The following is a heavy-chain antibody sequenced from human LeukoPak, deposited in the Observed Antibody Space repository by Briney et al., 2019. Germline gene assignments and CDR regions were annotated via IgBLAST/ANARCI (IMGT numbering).Heavy chain of an antibody. V-gene: IGHV3-11*01. D-gene: IGHD3-3*01. CDR2: ISSSGSTI. J-gene: IGHJ6*02. CDR3: ARHQSEDFWSGYWSYYYYYGMDV. CDR1: GFTFSDYY. Sequence: PGGSLRLSCAASGFTFSDYYMSWIRQAPGKGLEWVSYISSSGSTIYYADSVKGRFTISRDNARNSLYLQMNSLRAEDTAVYYCARHQSEDFWSGYWSYYYYYGMDVWGQGTTVTVSS.